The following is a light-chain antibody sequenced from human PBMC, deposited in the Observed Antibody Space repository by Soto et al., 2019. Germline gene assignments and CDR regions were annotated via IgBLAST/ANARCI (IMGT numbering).Light chain of an antibody. CDR1: QSISSA. J-gene: IGKJ4*01. CDR2: DAS. V-gene: IGKV3-11*01. Sequence: EIVLTQSPATLSLSPGDRAILSSRASQSISSALAWYHQKPGLAPRLLSYDASDRATGIPARLSGSRSGTAVTLSTSSLQREDLAVYYCQQRSSWLTFGGVTRVGI. CDR3: QQRSSWLT.